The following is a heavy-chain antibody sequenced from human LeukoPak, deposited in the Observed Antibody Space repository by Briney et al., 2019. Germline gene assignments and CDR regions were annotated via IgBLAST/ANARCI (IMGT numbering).Heavy chain of an antibody. Sequence: SETLSLTCTVSGGSISSGSYYWSWIRQPAGKGLEWIGRIYTSGSTNYNPSLKSRVTISVDTSKNQFSLKLSSVTAADTAVYYCARTTMVRGVMDYYYYMDVWGKGTTVTISS. V-gene: IGHV4-61*02. D-gene: IGHD3-10*01. CDR1: GGSISSGSYY. J-gene: IGHJ6*03. CDR3: ARTTMVRGVMDYYYYMDV. CDR2: IYTSGST.